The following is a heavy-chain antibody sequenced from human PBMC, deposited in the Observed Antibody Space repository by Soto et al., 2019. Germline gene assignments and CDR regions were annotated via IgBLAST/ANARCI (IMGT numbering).Heavy chain of an antibody. D-gene: IGHD5-12*01. J-gene: IGHJ4*02. Sequence: SQPKSVTYSVAGGYIGNHYWRRIRKQTGKGLEWIGYIYYSGSTNYNPSLKSRVTISVDTSKNQFSLKLSSVTAADTAVYYCARRSSDYDGGYFDYWGQGTLVTVSS. V-gene: IGHV4-59*08. CDR3: ARRSSDYDGGYFDY. CDR2: IYYSGST. CDR1: GGYIGNHY.